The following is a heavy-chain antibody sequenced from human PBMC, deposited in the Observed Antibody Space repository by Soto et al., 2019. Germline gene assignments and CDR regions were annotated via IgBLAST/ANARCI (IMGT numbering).Heavy chain of an antibody. D-gene: IGHD3-22*01. J-gene: IGHJ3*02. Sequence: ASVKVSCKASGYTFTGYYMHWVRQAPGQGLEWMGWINPNSGGTNYAQKFQGRVTMTRDTSISTAYMELSRLRSDDTAVYYCARGTYYYDSSDAFDIWRQGTMVTVSS. V-gene: IGHV1-2*02. CDR1: GYTFTGYY. CDR3: ARGTYYYDSSDAFDI. CDR2: INPNSGGT.